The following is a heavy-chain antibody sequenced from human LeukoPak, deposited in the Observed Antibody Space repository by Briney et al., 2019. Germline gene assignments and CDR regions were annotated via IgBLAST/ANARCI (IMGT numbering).Heavy chain of an antibody. V-gene: IGHV3-15*01. D-gene: IGHD3-10*02. CDR3: TTLSYVGGY. Sequence: PGGSLRLSCAASGFTFTNAWMSWVRQAPGKVLEWIGRSKSQTDGGTTDYAAPVKGRFTISRDDSENTLYLQMNSLRTDDTAVYYCTTLSYVGGYWGQGTLVTVSS. CDR2: SKSQTDGGTT. CDR1: GFTFTNAW. J-gene: IGHJ4*02.